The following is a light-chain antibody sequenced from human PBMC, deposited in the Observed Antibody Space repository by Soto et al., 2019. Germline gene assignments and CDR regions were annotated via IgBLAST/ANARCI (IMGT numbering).Light chain of an antibody. CDR2: EVS. Sequence: QSVLTQPASVSGSPGQSITISCTGTSSDVGGYNYVSWYQQHPGKAPKLMIYEVSNRPSGVSNRFSGSKSGNTASLTISGLQAEDEADYYCSSYTSSSTHYVFGTGTKVTVL. V-gene: IGLV2-14*01. J-gene: IGLJ1*01. CDR1: SSDVGGYNY. CDR3: SSYTSSSTHYV.